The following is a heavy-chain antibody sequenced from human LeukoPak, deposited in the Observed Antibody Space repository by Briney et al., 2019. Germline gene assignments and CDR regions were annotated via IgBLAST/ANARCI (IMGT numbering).Heavy chain of an antibody. Sequence: SETLSLTCTVSGGSISSYYWSWIRQPPGKGLEWIGYIYYSGSTNYNPSLKSRVTISVDTSKNQFSLKLSSVTAADTAVYYCARVKTTVTMGGWFDPWGQGTLVTVSS. V-gene: IGHV4-59*12. J-gene: IGHJ5*02. CDR3: ARVKTTVTMGGWFDP. CDR1: GGSISSYY. D-gene: IGHD4-17*01. CDR2: IYYSGST.